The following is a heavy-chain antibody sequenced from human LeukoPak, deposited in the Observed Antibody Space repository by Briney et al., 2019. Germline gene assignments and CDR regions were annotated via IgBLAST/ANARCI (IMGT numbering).Heavy chain of an antibody. CDR1: GYTFTGYY. V-gene: IGHV1-2*02. J-gene: IGHJ4*02. Sequence: ASVKVSRKASGYTFTGYYMHWVRQAPGQGLEWMGWINPNSGGTNYAQKFQGRVTMTRDTSISTAYMELSRLRSDDTAVYYCARGYYDILTGYYAVEVPFDYWGQGTLVTVSS. D-gene: IGHD3-9*01. CDR2: INPNSGGT. CDR3: ARGYYDILTGYYAVEVPFDY.